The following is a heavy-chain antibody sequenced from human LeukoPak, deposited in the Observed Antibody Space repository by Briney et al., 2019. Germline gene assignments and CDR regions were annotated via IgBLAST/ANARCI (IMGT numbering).Heavy chain of an antibody. CDR2: IYYSGST. CDR1: GGSISGSY. D-gene: IGHD2-15*01. J-gene: IGHJ4*02. V-gene: IGHV4-59*01. Sequence: SSETLSLTCSVSGGSISGSYWTWIRHPPGKGLEEIGYIYYSGSTNYNPSLKSRVTISVDTSKNQFSLKLSSVTAADTAVYYCARRHCSGGSCYVDNWGQGTLVTVSS. CDR3: ARRHCSGGSCYVDN.